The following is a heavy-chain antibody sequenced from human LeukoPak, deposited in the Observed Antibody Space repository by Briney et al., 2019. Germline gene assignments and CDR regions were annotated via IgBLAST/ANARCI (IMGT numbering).Heavy chain of an antibody. D-gene: IGHD3-3*01. Sequence: GASVKVSCKASGYTFTSYDINWVRQATGQGLEWMGWMNPNSGNTGYAQKFQGRVTITRNTSISTAYMELSSLRSEDTAVYYCARTAYYDFWSGYLYYFDYWGQGTLVTVSS. CDR1: GYTFTSYD. CDR3: ARTAYYDFWSGYLYYFDY. J-gene: IGHJ4*02. V-gene: IGHV1-8*03. CDR2: MNPNSGNT.